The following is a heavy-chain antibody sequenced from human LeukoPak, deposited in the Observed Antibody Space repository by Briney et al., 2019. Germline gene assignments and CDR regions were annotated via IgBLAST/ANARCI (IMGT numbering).Heavy chain of an antibody. J-gene: IGHJ4*02. CDR3: ASSPSYRRYFDY. D-gene: IGHD3-10*01. CDR2: ISSSGSTI. V-gene: IGHV3-48*03. CDR1: GFTFSSYE. Sequence: PEGSLRLSCAASGFTFSSYEMNWVRQAPGKGLEWVSYISSSGSTIYYADSVKGRFTISRDNAKNSLYLQMNSLRAEDTAVYYCASSPSYRRYFDYWGQGTLVTVSS.